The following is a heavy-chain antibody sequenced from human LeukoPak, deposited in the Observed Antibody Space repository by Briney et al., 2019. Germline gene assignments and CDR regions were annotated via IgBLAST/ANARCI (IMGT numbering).Heavy chain of an antibody. CDR3: ARVVSYDIMTGHYGMDV. V-gene: IGHV1-18*01. D-gene: IGHD3-9*01. J-gene: IGHJ6*02. Sequence: ASVKVSCKASGYTFTSYGISWVRQAPGQGLEWMGWISAYNGNTNYAQKLQGRVTMTTDTSTSTAYMELRSLRSDDTAVYYCARVVSYDIMTGHYGMDVWGQGTTVSVS. CDR2: ISAYNGNT. CDR1: GYTFTSYG.